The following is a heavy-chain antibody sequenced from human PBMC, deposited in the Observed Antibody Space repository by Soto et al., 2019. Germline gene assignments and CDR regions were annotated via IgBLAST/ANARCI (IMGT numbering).Heavy chain of an antibody. Sequence: GGSLRLSCAASGFTFSNAWMSWVRQAPGKGLEWVGHIKTKTDGGTTDYAAPVKGRFTISRDDSKNTLYLQMNSLKTEDTAVYYCSTPRYYGSGYFDYWGQGTLVTVSS. V-gene: IGHV3-15*01. CDR1: GFTFSNAW. CDR2: IKTKTDGGTT. D-gene: IGHD3-10*01. J-gene: IGHJ4*02. CDR3: STPRYYGSGYFDY.